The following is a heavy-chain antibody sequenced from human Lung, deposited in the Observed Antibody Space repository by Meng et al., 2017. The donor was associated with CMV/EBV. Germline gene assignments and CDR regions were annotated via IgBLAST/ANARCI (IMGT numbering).Heavy chain of an antibody. V-gene: IGHV3-21*01. CDR2: ISSSSSYI. J-gene: IGHJ4*02. D-gene: IGHD6-13*01. Sequence: GGSLRLSCAASGFTFSSYSMNWVRQAPGKGLELVSSISSSSSYIYYADSVKGRFTISRDNAKNSLYLQMNSLRAEDTAVYYCARGVFFRTGYSSSWYLDYWGQGTLVTVSS. CDR3: ARGVFFRTGYSSSWYLDY. CDR1: GFTFSSYS.